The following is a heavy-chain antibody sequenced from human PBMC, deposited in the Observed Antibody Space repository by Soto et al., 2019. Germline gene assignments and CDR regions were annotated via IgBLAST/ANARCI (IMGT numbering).Heavy chain of an antibody. CDR2: IKKDGSEK. V-gene: IGHV3-7*03. J-gene: IGHJ5*02. CDR3: ARDLEAAAGWFGP. CDR1: GFTFSSYW. Sequence: GGSLRLSCAASGFTFSSYWMSWVRQAPGKGLEWVANIKKDGSEKYYVDSVKGRFTISRDNAKNSLYLQMNSLRAEDTAVYYCARDLEAAAGWFGPWGQGTLGTVSS. D-gene: IGHD6-13*01.